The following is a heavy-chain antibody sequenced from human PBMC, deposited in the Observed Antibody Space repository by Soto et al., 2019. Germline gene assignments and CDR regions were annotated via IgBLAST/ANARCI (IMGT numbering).Heavy chain of an antibody. D-gene: IGHD3-22*01. CDR2: ISIVWLVSAGDST. CDR3: VGETYYYDGNGYTFTN. J-gene: IGHJ4*02. Sequence: PSETLSLTCTVPGASLGRSSSYWSWLRLPAGKGLEWIGRISIVWLVSAGDSTAYNPSLKSRVTISVDKSRNRLSLILRSVTAADTAVYYCVGETYYYDGNGYTFTNWGQGTQVTVSS. V-gene: IGHV4-61*02. CDR1: GASLGRSSSY.